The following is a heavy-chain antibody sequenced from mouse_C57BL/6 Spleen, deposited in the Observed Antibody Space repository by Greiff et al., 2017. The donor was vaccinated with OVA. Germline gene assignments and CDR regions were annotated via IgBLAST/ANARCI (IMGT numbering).Heavy chain of an antibody. CDR3: ARRRDFDY. CDR1: GYSITSGYY. J-gene: IGHJ2*01. V-gene: IGHV3-6*01. Sequence: EVKLQESGPGLVKPSQSLSLTCSVTGYSITSGYYWNWIRQFPGNKLEWMGYISYDGSNNYNPSLKNRISITRDTSKNQFCLKLNSVTTEDTATYDCARRRDFDYWGQGTTLTVSS. CDR2: ISYDGSN.